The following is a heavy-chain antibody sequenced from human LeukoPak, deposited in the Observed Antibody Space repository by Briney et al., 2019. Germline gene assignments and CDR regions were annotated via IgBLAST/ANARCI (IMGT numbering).Heavy chain of an antibody. CDR1: GYTFTGYY. CDR3: ARDNSQGDMFDY. J-gene: IGHJ4*02. CDR2: INPNSGGT. D-gene: IGHD4-23*01. Sequence: GASVKVSCKASGYTFTGYYMHWVRQAPGQGLEWMGRINPNSGGTNYAQKFQGRVTMTRGTSISTAYMELSRLRSDDTAVYYCARDNSQGDMFDYWGQGTLVTVSS. V-gene: IGHV1-2*06.